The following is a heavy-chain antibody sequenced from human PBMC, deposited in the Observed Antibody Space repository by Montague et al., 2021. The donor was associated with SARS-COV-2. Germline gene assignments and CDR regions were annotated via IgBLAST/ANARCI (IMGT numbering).Heavy chain of an antibody. J-gene: IGHJ4*02. D-gene: IGHD2/OR15-2a*01. Sequence: SLRLSCAGSGFTFRDFYIHWVRPAPGKGLEWLSFITRPGNGISYSDSVKGRFTVSRDNAHSSVYLHLDSLTAEDTAVYYCARSLFYASGRYFDFWGQGTLVAVSS. CDR1: GFTFRDFY. V-gene: IGHV3-11*01. CDR3: ARSLFYASGRYFDF. CDR2: ITRPGNGI.